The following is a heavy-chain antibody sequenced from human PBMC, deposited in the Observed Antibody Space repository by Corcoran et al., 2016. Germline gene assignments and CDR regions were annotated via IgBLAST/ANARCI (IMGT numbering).Heavy chain of an antibody. D-gene: IGHD2-2*02. V-gene: IGHV4-34*01. Sequence: QVQLQQWGAGLLKPSETLSLTCAVYGGSFSGYYWSWIRQPPGKGLEWIGEINHSGSTNYNPSLKSRVTISVDTSKNQFSLKLSSVTAADTAVYYCARGRGYCRSTSCYNRTNRDYWGQGTLVTVSS. CDR2: INHSGST. J-gene: IGHJ4*02. CDR1: GGSFSGYY. CDR3: ARGRGYCRSTSCYNRTNRDY.